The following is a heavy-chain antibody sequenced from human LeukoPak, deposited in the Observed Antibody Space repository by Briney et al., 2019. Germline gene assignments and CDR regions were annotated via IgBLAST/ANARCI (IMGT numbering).Heavy chain of an antibody. D-gene: IGHD6-13*01. CDR1: GFTFSDTL. Sequence: PGGSLRLSCAASGFTFSDTLMTWVRQAPGKGLEWVATIKPDGSEKDYVDSVRGRLTISRVNAEDSLYLQMNSLRAEDTAVYHCTKGGYSTSWYWIYWGQGTLVTVSS. CDR3: TKGGYSTSWYWIY. V-gene: IGHV3-7*03. CDR2: IKPDGSEK. J-gene: IGHJ4*02.